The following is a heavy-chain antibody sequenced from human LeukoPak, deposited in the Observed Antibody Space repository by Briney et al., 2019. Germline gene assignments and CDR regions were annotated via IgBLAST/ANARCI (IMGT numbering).Heavy chain of an antibody. Sequence: GGSLRFSCAASGFTFSSCWMSRVRQAPGKGLEWVANIKQDGREKDYVDSVKGRFTISRDNTKNSLYLQMNSLRAEDTAIYYCAKDAAGPEYWGQGTLVTVSS. CDR2: IKQDGREK. V-gene: IGHV3-7*05. D-gene: IGHD6-13*01. J-gene: IGHJ4*02. CDR1: GFTFSSCW. CDR3: AKDAAGPEY.